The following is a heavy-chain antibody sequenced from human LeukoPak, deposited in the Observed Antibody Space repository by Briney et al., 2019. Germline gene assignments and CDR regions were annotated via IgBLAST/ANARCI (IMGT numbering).Heavy chain of an antibody. CDR2: INTDGSGT. V-gene: IGHV3-74*01. Sequence: PGGSLRLSCAAPGFTFSSYSMNWVRQAPGKGLEGVSRINTDGSGTSYADSVKGRFTISRDNAKNTLYLQMNSLRAEDTAVYYCARGLGSPVPTWFDPWGQGTLVTVSS. CDR1: GFTFSSYS. CDR3: ARGLGSPVPTWFDP. D-gene: IGHD3-16*01. J-gene: IGHJ5*02.